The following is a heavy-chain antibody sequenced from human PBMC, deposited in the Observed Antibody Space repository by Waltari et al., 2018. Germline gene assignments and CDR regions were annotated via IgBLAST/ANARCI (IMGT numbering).Heavy chain of an antibody. CDR1: GYTFSNYG. D-gene: IGHD3-22*01. J-gene: IGHJ5*02. CDR2: IRGYNGDT. CDR3: ARLYDSSTYYNTYLDP. Sequence: QVQLVQSGAEVRKPGASVKVSCKASGYTFSNYGIAWVRQAPGQGLEWMGWIRGYNGDTKYAREFEGRLTVTTNTSTNTAHMELRSLRSDDTAVYYCARLYDSSTYYNTYLDPWGQGALVTASS. V-gene: IGHV1-18*01.